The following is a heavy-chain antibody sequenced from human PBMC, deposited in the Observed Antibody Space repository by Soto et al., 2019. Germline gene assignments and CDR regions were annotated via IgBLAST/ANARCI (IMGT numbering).Heavy chain of an antibody. CDR2: IIPIFGTA. CDR1: GGTFSSYA. V-gene: IGHV1-69*12. Sequence: QVQLVQSGAEVKKPGSSVKVSCKASGGTFSSYAISWVRQAPGQGLEWMGGIIPIFGTANYAQKFQGRVTITADESTSTAYMELSSLRSEDTAVYYCARDAPHYVPDAGNWFDPWGQGTLVTVSS. D-gene: IGHD2-2*01. J-gene: IGHJ5*02. CDR3: ARDAPHYVPDAGNWFDP.